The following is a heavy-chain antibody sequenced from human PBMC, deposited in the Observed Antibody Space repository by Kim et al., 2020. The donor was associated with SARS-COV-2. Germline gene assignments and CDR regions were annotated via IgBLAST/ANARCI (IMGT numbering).Heavy chain of an antibody. J-gene: IGHJ4*02. V-gene: IGHV4-31*03. CDR3: ARSTILRGAGFDY. Sequence: SETLSLTCTVSGGSISSGGYYWSWIRQHPGKGLEWIGYIYYSGSTYYNPSLKSRVTISVDTSKNQFSLKLSSVTAADTAVYYCARSTILRGAGFDYWGQGTLVTVSS. CDR2: IYYSGST. D-gene: IGHD3-3*01. CDR1: GGSISSGGYY.